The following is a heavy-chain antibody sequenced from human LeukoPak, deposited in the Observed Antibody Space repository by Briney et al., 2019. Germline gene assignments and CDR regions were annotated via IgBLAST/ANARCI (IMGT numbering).Heavy chain of an antibody. CDR2: IFNSGDT. Sequence: PSETLSLTCTVSGASISSYYWSWVRQPPGKGLEWIGYIFNSGDTRYNPSLESRVTISLGTSSNQFSLKLSSVTAADTAVYYCARQTNWFDVWGQGILVTVSS. V-gene: IGHV4-59*08. CDR1: GASISSYY. J-gene: IGHJ5*02. CDR3: ARQTNWFDV.